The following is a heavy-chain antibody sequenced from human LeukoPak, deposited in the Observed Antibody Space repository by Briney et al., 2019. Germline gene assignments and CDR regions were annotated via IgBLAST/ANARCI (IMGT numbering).Heavy chain of an antibody. Sequence: SETLSLTCAVYGGSFSGYYWSWIRQPPGKGLEWIGEINHSGSTNYNPSLKSRVTISVDTSKNQFSLKLSSVTPEDTAVYYCAREEAGTYGFQYWGQGTLVTVSS. CDR3: AREEAGTYGFQY. J-gene: IGHJ4*02. D-gene: IGHD3-10*01. V-gene: IGHV4-34*01. CDR2: INHSGST. CDR1: GGSFSGYY.